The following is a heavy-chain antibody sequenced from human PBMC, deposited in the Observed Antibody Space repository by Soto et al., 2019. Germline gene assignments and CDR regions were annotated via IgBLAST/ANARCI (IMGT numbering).Heavy chain of an antibody. CDR3: ARGWGGYCSSTSCCGWFDT. CDR2: ISAYNGNT. Sequence: ASVKVSCKASGYTFTSYGISWVRQAPGQGLEWMGWISAYNGNTNYAQKLQGRVTMTTDTSTSTAYMELRSLRSDDTAVYYCARGWGGYCSSTSCCGWFDTWGQGTLVTVSS. CDR1: GYTFTSYG. V-gene: IGHV1-18*01. D-gene: IGHD2-2*01. J-gene: IGHJ5*02.